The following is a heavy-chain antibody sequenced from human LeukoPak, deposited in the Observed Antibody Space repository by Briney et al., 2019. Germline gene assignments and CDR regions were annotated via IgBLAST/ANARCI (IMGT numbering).Heavy chain of an antibody. CDR3: ARVEAVAGATGWFDP. V-gene: IGHV1-18*01. Sequence: GASVTVSYTASGYTFTIYGISWGRQAPGQGLEWMGWISAYNGNKKYAQKLQGRVTITTDTSTSTAYMELRSLRSDDTAVYYCARVEAVAGATGWFDPWGQGTLVTVSS. D-gene: IGHD6-19*01. CDR1: GYTFTIYG. J-gene: IGHJ5*02. CDR2: ISAYNGNK.